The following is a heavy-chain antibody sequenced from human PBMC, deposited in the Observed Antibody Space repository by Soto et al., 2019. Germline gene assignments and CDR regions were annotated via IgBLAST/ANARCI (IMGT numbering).Heavy chain of an antibody. D-gene: IGHD6-13*01. CDR1: GYTFTSYA. CDR2: INAGNGNT. Sequence: GASVKVSCKASGYTFTSYAMHWGRQAPGQRLEWMGWINAGNGNTKYSQKFQGRVTITRDTSASTAYMELSSLRSEDTAVYYCARGAATFYFDYWGQGTLVTVSS. V-gene: IGHV1-3*01. CDR3: ARGAATFYFDY. J-gene: IGHJ4*02.